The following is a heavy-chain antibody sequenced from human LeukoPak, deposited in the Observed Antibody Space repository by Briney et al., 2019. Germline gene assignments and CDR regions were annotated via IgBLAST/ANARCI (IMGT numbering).Heavy chain of an antibody. Sequence: GGSLRLSCEASGFTFSSYEMNWVRQAPGKGLEWVSYISSSGNNVYYADSVKGRFTISRDDAQNSLYLQMNSLRAEDTAVYYCASTITMVRGAPSDYWGQGTLVTVSS. V-gene: IGHV3-48*03. J-gene: IGHJ4*02. CDR2: ISSSGNNV. D-gene: IGHD3-10*01. CDR3: ASTITMVRGAPSDY. CDR1: GFTFSSYE.